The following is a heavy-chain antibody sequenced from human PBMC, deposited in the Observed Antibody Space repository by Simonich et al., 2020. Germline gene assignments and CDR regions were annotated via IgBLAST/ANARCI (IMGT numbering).Heavy chain of an antibody. Sequence: QVQLQQWGAGLLKPSETLSLTCAVYGGSFRGYHWSLLCQPPGKGLECVGEINPRGSTNYNPSLKSRVTISVDTSTNQFSLKLSSVTAADTAVYYCARGKGWKNAFDIWGQGTMVTVSS. CDR1: GGSFRGYH. CDR3: ARGKGWKNAFDI. D-gene: IGHD1-1*01. V-gene: IGHV4-34*01. J-gene: IGHJ3*02. CDR2: INPRGST.